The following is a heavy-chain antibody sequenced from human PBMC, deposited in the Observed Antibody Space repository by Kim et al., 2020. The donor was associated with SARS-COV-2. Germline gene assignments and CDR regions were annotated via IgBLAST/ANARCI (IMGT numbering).Heavy chain of an antibody. J-gene: IGHJ5*02. CDR1: GFTFSANA. CDR3: ARGLASSGSYSKWYDP. CDR2: ISGGGDKV. Sequence: GGSLRLSCSGFGFTFSANALNWVRQAPGKGLEWVSDISGGGDKVSYADSVRGRFTTSRDNSKNTLYLQMDNLRVEDTAIYYCARGLASSGSYSKWYDPLG. D-gene: IGHD3-10*01. V-gene: IGHV3-23*01.